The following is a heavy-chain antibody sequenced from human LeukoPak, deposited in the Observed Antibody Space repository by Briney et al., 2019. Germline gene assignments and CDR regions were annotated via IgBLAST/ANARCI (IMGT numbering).Heavy chain of an antibody. J-gene: IGHJ6*03. V-gene: IGHV3-23*01. Sequence: GGSLRLSCAASGFTFSSYAMSWVRRAPGKGLEWVSAISGSGGSTYYADSVKGRFTISRDNSKNTLYLQMNSLRAEDTAVYYCAKGGMFYYYYYMDVWGKGTTVTVSS. CDR3: AKGGMFYYYYYMDV. CDR2: ISGSGGST. CDR1: GFTFSSYA. D-gene: IGHD3-10*02.